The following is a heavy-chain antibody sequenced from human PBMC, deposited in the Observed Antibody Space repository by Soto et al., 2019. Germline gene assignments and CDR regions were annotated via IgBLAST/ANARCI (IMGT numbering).Heavy chain of an antibody. V-gene: IGHV3-11*01. J-gene: IGHJ6*02. CDR3: AGNIVVVPAATRGHYYYYGMDV. CDR1: GFTFSDYY. CDR2: ISSSGSTI. Sequence: GGSLRLSCAASGFTFSDYYMSWIRQAPGKGLEWVSYISSSGSTIYYADSVKGRFTISRDNAKNSLYLQMNSLRAEDTAVYYCAGNIVVVPAATRGHYYYYGMDVWGQGTTVTVSS. D-gene: IGHD2-2*01.